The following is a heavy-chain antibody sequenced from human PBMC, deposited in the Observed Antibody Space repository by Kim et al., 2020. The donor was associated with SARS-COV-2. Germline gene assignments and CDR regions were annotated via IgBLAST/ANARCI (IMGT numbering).Heavy chain of an antibody. J-gene: IGHJ4*02. CDR3: ARDHQYSIDY. V-gene: IGHV6-1*01. D-gene: IGHD4-4*01. CDR1: GDSVSSDSVA. CDR2: TYYRSKWYN. Sequence: SQTLSLTCAFSGDSVSSDSVAWNWIRQSPSRGLEWLGRTYYRSKWYNDYAVSVKSRITISPDTSKNQFSLQLNSVAPEDTAVYYCARDHQYSIDYWGQGTLVTVSS.